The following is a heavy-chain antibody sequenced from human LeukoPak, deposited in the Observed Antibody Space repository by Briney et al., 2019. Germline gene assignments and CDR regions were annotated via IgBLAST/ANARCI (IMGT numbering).Heavy chain of an antibody. V-gene: IGHV3-13*01. D-gene: IGHD6-13*01. CDR2: IGAAGDT. J-gene: IGHJ4*02. CDR1: GFTLSDYD. Sequence: GGSLRLSCAASGFTLSDYDMHWVRRGTGKGLEWVSAIGAAGDTYYQGSVKGRFTISRDEAKNFLYLQMNSLRVEDTAVYYCVRFVYSSSWYSDYWGQGTLVTVSS. CDR3: VRFVYSSSWYSDY.